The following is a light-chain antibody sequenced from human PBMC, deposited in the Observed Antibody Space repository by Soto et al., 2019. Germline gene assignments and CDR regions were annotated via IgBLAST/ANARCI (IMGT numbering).Light chain of an antibody. CDR2: GAS. CDR3: RQYGRSLEFA. J-gene: IGKJ4*01. Sequence: EIVLTQSPGTLSLSLGERATLSCRASQSVSNNFLAWYQQKPGQAPRLLIYGASTRATGIPDRFSGSGSGTDFTLTISRLDPEDFAVYYCRQYGRSLEFAVGGGTKVDI. V-gene: IGKV3-20*01. CDR1: QSVSNNF.